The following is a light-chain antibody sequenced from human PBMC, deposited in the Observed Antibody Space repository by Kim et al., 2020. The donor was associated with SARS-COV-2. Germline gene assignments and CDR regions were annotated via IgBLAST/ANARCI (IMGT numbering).Light chain of an antibody. J-gene: IGLJ3*02. CDR1: SGSVSTAYY. V-gene: IGLV8-61*01. Sequence: GTATLTCGLSSGSVSTAYYPGWYQQTPGQAPRTLIYSTNTRSSGVPDRFSGSILGNKAALTITGAQADDESDYYCVLFMGSGINWVFGGGTQLTVL. CDR2: STN. CDR3: VLFMGSGINWV.